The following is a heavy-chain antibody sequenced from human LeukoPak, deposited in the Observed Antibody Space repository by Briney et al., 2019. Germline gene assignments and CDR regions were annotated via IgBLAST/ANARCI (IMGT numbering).Heavy chain of an antibody. V-gene: IGHV1-2*02. J-gene: IGHJ4*02. CDR3: AREISYCGGDCPNDY. CDR2: INPNSGGT. CDR1: GYTFTGYY. D-gene: IGHD2-21*02. Sequence: GASVKVSCKASGYTFTGYYMHWVRQAPGQGLEWMGWINPNSGGTNYAQKFQGRVTMTRDTSISTAYMELSRLRSDDTAVYYCAREISYCGGDCPNDYWGQGTLVTVSS.